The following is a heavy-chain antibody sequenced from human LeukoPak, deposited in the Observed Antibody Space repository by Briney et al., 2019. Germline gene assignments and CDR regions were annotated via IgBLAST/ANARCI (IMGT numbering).Heavy chain of an antibody. J-gene: IGHJ5*02. Sequence: SETLSLTCTVSGFSISPSSDYWGWIRQPPGKGLEWIGSIYYDGSTYYSPSLQSLVTISVDTSRKQFSLKLSSVTAADTAVYYCARVEQGELRGVANWFDPWGQGTLVTVSS. CDR2: IYYDGST. V-gene: IGHV4-39*07. D-gene: IGHD1-26*01. CDR3: ARVEQGELRGVANWFDP. CDR1: GFSISPSSDY.